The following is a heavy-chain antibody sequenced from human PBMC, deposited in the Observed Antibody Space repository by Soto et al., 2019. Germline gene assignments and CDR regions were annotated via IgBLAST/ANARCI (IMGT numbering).Heavy chain of an antibody. D-gene: IGHD1-20*01. CDR2: IRASDGST. CDR1: GFTFSSSS. CDR3: AKLVSA. Sequence: EVQLLESGGGLVQPGGSLRLSCAASGFTFSSSSMSWVRQAPGKGLEWVSSIRASDGSTYYADSVKGRFTISRDNSKDTLYLQLSSLRAEDTDVYYCAKLVSAWGQGTLVTVSS. V-gene: IGHV3-23*01. J-gene: IGHJ5*02.